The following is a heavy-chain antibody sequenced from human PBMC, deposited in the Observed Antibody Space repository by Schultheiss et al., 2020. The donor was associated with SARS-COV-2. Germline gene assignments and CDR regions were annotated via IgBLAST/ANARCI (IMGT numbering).Heavy chain of an antibody. CDR3: TRAPFSGYDLRFDY. D-gene: IGHD5-12*01. Sequence: GGSLRLSCAASGFTFSSYAMSWVRQAPGKGLEWVSAISGSGGSTYYADSVKGRFTISRDNSKNTLYLQMNSLRAEDTAVYYCTRAPFSGYDLRFDYWGQGTLVTVSS. V-gene: IGHV3-23*01. CDR1: GFTFSSYA. J-gene: IGHJ4*02. CDR2: ISGSGGST.